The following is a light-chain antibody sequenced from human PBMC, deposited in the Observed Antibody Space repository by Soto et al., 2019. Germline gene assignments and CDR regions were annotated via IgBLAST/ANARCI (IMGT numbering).Light chain of an antibody. Sequence: TQPSPGFWVPGQASTLSLPGTSQDVGSYNLVSWYQQHPGKAPKLMIYEGSKRPSGVSNRFSGSKSGNTASLTISGLQAEDEADYYCCSYAGSSTPYVFGTGTKVTVL. J-gene: IGLJ1*01. CDR3: CSYAGSSTPYV. CDR2: EGS. V-gene: IGLV2-23*01. CDR1: SQDVGSYNL.